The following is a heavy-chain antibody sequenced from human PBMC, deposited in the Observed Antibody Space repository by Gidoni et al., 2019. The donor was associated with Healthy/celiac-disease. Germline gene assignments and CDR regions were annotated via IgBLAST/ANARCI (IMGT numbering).Heavy chain of an antibody. J-gene: IGHJ4*02. D-gene: IGHD3-9*01. Sequence: WMGRIDPSDSYTNYSPSFQGHVTISADKSISTAYLQWSSLKASDTARYYCARQRDILTGPDDWGQGTLVTVSS. V-gene: IGHV5-10-1*01. CDR2: IDPSDSYT. CDR3: ARQRDILTGPDD.